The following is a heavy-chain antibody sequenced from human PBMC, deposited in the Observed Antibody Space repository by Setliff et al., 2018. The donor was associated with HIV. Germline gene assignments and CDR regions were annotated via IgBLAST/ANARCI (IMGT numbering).Heavy chain of an antibody. J-gene: IGHJ5*02. Sequence: LSLTCTVPGGSISSYYWSWIRQPPGMGLEWIGEINQSGNTNYNPSLKSRVTISVDKSKNQFSLKLTSVTAADTAVYYCARDQSIAARYLFDPWGQGTLVTVSS. CDR2: INQSGNT. D-gene: IGHD6-6*01. CDR3: ARDQSIAARYLFDP. V-gene: IGHV4-34*01. CDR1: GGSISSYY.